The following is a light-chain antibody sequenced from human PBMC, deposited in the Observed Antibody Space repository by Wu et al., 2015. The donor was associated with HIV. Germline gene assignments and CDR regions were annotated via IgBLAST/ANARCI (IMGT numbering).Light chain of an antibody. J-gene: IGKJ2*03. CDR2: GAS. CDR3: QQYNNWPPYS. Sequence: EIVMTQSPATLSVSPGERATLSCRASQSVSSNLARYQQKPGQAPRLLIYGASTRATGIPARFNGSGSVTEFTLSISSLQSEDFAVYYCQQYNNWPPYSFGRGPSWRSN. V-gene: IGKV3-15*01. CDR1: QSVSSN.